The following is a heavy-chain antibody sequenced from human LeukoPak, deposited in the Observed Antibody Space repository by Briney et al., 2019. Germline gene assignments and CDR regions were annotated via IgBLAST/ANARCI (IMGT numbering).Heavy chain of an antibody. Sequence: PSETLSLTCAVYGGSFSGYYWSWIRQPPGKGLEWIGEINHSGSTNYNPSLKSRVTISVDTSKNQFSLKLSSVTAADTAVYYCARAHYYDSSGYVSPRFDYWGQGTLVTVSS. CDR1: GGSFSGYY. D-gene: IGHD3-22*01. CDR3: ARAHYYDSSGYVSPRFDY. CDR2: INHSGST. V-gene: IGHV4-34*01. J-gene: IGHJ4*02.